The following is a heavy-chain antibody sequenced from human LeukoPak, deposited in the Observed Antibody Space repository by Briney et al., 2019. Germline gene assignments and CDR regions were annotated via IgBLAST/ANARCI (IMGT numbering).Heavy chain of an antibody. CDR2: RSIYNGNT. D-gene: IGHD6-6*01. Sequence: WASVKVSCKASGYDFINYGISSVRQAPGQGLEWMGWRSIYNGNTDYKLQGRVTMTTDTSTSTAYMEVRSLRSDDTAVYYCVRGGPFPSGSSSREYYLDYWGQGTLVTVSS. CDR3: VRGGPFPSGSSSREYYLDY. J-gene: IGHJ4*02. CDR1: GYDFINYG. V-gene: IGHV1-18*01.